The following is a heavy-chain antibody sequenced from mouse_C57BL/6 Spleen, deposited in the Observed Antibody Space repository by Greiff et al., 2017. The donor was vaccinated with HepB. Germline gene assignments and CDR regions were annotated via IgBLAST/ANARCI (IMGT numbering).Heavy chain of an antibody. V-gene: IGHV1-15*01. Sequence: VQLKESGAELVRPGASVTLSCKASGYTFTDYEMHWVKQTPVHGLEWIGAIDPETGGTAYNQKFKGKAILTADKSSSTAYMELRSLTSEDSAVYYCTRKDSNSSRVFAYWGQGTLVTVSA. D-gene: IGHD2-5*01. CDR3: TRKDSNSSRVFAY. CDR2: IDPETGGT. J-gene: IGHJ3*01. CDR1: GYTFTDYE.